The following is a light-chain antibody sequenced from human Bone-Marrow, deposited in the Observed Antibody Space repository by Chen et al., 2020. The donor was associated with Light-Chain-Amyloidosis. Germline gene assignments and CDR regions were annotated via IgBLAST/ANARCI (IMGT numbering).Light chain of an antibody. J-gene: IGLJ1*01. V-gene: IGLV2-14*01. CDR1: SSDVGGDNH. CDR3: SSYTITNTLG. CDR2: EVT. Sequence: QSALTQPASVSGSPVLSITLPCTGTSSDVGGDNHVSWYQQHPDKAPKLMIYEVTNRPSWGPDRFSGSKSDNTASLTISGLQTEDEADYFCSSYTITNTLGFGSGTRVTVL.